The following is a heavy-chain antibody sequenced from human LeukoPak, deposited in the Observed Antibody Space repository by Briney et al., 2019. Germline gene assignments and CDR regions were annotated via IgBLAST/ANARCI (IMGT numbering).Heavy chain of an antibody. D-gene: IGHD6-19*01. CDR3: ARSGGWTEKPFDY. CDR2: INPNSGGT. Sequence: ASVKVSCKASGYTFTGYYMHWVRQAPGQGLEWMGWINPNSGGTNYAQKFQGRVTMTRDTSISTAYRELSRLRSDDTAVYYCARSGGWTEKPFDYWGQGTLVTVSS. J-gene: IGHJ4*02. CDR1: GYTFTGYY. V-gene: IGHV1-2*02.